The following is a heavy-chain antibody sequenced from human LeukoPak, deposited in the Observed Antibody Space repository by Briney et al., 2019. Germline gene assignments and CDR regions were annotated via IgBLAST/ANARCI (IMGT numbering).Heavy chain of an antibody. V-gene: IGHV4-38-2*02. CDR1: GYSISSGHF. D-gene: IGHD1-26*01. CDR3: ASVAGGSPY. CDR2: IYGSGTT. Sequence: SDTLSLTCTVSGYSISSGHFWSWIRQPPGKGLEWIGSIYGSGTTYYDPPLRSRVSISADPTKNHFSLELSSVTAADTAVYYCASVAGGSPYWGQGTLVTVSS. J-gene: IGHJ4*02.